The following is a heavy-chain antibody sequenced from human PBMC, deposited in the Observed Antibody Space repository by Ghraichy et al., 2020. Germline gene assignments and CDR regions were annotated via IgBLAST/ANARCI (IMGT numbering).Heavy chain of an antibody. V-gene: IGHV3-7*04. J-gene: IGHJ4*02. CDR2: IKQDGSEK. D-gene: IGHD4-17*01. CDR3: ARGTTVTYLYYFDY. CDR1: GFTFSSYW. Sequence: GESLNISCAASGFTFSSYWMSWVRQAPGKGLEWVANIKQDGSEKYYVDSVKGRFTISRDNAKNSLYLQMNSLGAEDTAVYYCARGTTVTYLYYFDYWGQGTLVTVSS.